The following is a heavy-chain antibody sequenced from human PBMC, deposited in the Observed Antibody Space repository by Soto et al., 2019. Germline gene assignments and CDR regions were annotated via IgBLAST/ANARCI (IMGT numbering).Heavy chain of an antibody. CDR3: AXSPYREEGSGYDSSIDY. V-gene: IGHV4-34*01. J-gene: IGHJ4*02. Sequence: SETLSLTCAVYGGSFSVYYWSWIRQPPGKGLEWIGEINHSGSTNYNPSLKSRVTISVDTSKNQFSLKLSSVTAADTAVYYCAXSPYREEGSGYDSSIDYWGQGTLVTVSS. D-gene: IGHD5-12*01. CDR1: GGSFSVYY. CDR2: INHSGST.